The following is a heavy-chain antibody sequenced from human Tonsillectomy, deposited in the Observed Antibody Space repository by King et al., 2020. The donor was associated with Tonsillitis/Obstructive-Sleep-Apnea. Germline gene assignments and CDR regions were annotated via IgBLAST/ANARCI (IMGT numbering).Heavy chain of an antibody. Sequence: VQLVESGGGVVQPGRSLRLSCAASGFTFRSYGMHWVRQAPGKGLDWVAVISYDGSQKDYADSVKGRFTVSRDNSKRTLYLQMNSLRAEDTAVYYCAKDRGVDWYFDLWGRGTLVTVSS. CDR3: AKDRGVDWYFDL. CDR2: ISYDGSQK. J-gene: IGHJ2*01. D-gene: IGHD3-10*01. CDR1: GFTFRSYG. V-gene: IGHV3-30*18.